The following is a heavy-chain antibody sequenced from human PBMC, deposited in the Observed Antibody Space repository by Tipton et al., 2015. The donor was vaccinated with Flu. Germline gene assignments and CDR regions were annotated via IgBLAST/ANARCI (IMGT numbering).Heavy chain of an antibody. J-gene: IGHJ6*02. V-gene: IGHV4-34*01. D-gene: IGHD2-21*01. CDR2: IDHSEIA. CDR1: GGSFSGYN. Sequence: GLVKPSETLSLTCVVSGGSFSGYNGMWIRQRPGKGLEWIGEIDHSEIATYTPSLRGRVTMSLDRSKNQLSLKVRSVTAADTAVYYCARSFRVAVIGGLDVWGQGTPVTVSS. CDR3: ARSFRVAVIGGLDV.